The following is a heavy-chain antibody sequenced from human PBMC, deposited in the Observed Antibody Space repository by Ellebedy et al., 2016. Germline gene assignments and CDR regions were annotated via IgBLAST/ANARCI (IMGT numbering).Heavy chain of an antibody. CDR3: ARRQKYYDVLSNAFDI. CDR1: GFRFSTYW. J-gene: IGHJ3*02. D-gene: IGHD3-9*01. V-gene: IGHV3-7*01. Sequence: GESLKISXAASGFRFSTYWMSWVRQAPGKGLEWVANMKEDGSQKYYVDSVKGRFTISRDNANNSLYLQMNSLRVEDTAVYYCARRQKYYDVLSNAFDIWGQGAMVTVSS. CDR2: MKEDGSQK.